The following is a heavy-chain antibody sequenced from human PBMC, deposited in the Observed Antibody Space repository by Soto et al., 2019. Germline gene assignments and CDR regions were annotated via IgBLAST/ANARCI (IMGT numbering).Heavy chain of an antibody. CDR1: GFSITTSGVG. CDR3: AHRILRTVFGLVTTTAIYFDF. J-gene: IGHJ4*02. CDR2: IYWDDDK. D-gene: IGHD3-3*01. Sequence: QITLNESGPPVVKPAETLTLTCTFSGFSITTSGVGVGWIRQSPGKAPEWLALIYWDDDKRYSASLKSRLTITKDTSKNQVVLTMASVDPADTATYYCAHRILRTVFGLVTTTAIYFDFWGQGTPVVVSS. V-gene: IGHV2-5*02.